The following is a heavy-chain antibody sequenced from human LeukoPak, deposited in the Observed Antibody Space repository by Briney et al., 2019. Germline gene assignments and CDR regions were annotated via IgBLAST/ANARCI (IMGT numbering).Heavy chain of an antibody. D-gene: IGHD3-10*01. J-gene: IGHJ4*02. CDR1: GFIFSNDA. Sequence: GGSLRLSCAASGFIFSNDAMHWVRQAPGKGLEWVAFIWFDGSNKHYADSVKGRFTISRDNAKNSLYLQMNSLRAEDTAVYYCARSLRGSGNYYFDYWGQGTLVTVSS. CDR3: ARSLRGSGNYYFDY. CDR2: IWFDGSNK. V-gene: IGHV3-33*01.